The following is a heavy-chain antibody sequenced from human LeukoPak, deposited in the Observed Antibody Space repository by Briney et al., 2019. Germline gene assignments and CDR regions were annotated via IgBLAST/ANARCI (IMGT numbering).Heavy chain of an antibody. Sequence: SETLSLTCAVYGGSFSGYYWSWIRQPPGKGLEWIGEINHSGSTNYNPSLKSRVTISVDTSKNQFSLKLSSVTAADTAVYYCARGQTYYYGSGSYRYWGQGTLVTVSS. J-gene: IGHJ4*02. V-gene: IGHV4-34*01. D-gene: IGHD3-10*01. CDR1: GGSFSGYY. CDR2: INHSGST. CDR3: ARGQTYYYGSGSYRY.